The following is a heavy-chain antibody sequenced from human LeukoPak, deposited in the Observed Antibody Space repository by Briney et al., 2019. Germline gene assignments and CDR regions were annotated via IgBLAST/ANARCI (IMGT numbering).Heavy chain of an antibody. V-gene: IGHV3-21*01. CDR2: ITSDSNFR. J-gene: IGHJ4*02. CDR3: VRNLFYGSGSLAY. CDR1: GYRFCAYS. Sequence: GGSLRLSCAGSGYRFCAYSMNWVRQAPGKGLEWVSLITSDSNFRYYADSVKGRFTISRDNTNNSLYLQMSSLRPEDTAIYYCVRNLFYGSGSLAYWGRGTPVTVSS. D-gene: IGHD3-10*01.